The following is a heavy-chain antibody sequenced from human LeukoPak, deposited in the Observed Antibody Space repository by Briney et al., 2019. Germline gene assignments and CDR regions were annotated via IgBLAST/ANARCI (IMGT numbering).Heavy chain of an antibody. J-gene: IGHJ4*02. V-gene: IGHV3-7*05. Sequence: GGSLRLSCAASGFTFSNYWMSWVRQAPGKGLEWVANINQDGGEKYYVDSVKGRFTISRDNAKNSLFLQMNSLRGEDTAVYYCAKDREGTIADYFDYWGQGTLVTVSS. CDR2: INQDGGEK. CDR1: GFTFSNYW. CDR3: AKDREGTIADYFDY. D-gene: IGHD1-7*01.